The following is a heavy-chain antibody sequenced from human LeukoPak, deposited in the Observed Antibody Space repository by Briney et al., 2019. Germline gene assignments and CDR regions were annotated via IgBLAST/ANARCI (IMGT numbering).Heavy chain of an antibody. CDR2: VSGSGSST. D-gene: IGHD6-19*01. CDR3: ARDQWDSSGWYRNY. CDR1: GFTFSSYA. Sequence: PGGSLRLPCVASGFTFSSYAMSWVRQAPGKGLEWVSTVSGSGSSTYYADSVKGRFTISRDNSKNTLYLQMNSLRAEDTAVYYCARDQWDSSGWYRNYWGQGTLVTVSS. J-gene: IGHJ4*02. V-gene: IGHV3-23*01.